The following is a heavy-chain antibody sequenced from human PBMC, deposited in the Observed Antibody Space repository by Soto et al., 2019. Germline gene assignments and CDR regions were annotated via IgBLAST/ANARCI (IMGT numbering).Heavy chain of an antibody. D-gene: IGHD4-17*01. J-gene: IGHJ6*03. V-gene: IGHV3-53*01. CDR2: IYSGGST. CDR3: ARALRMRPARPETTHNYYYYMDV. Sequence: GGSLRLSCAASGFTVSSNYMSWVRQAPGKGLEWVSVIYSGGSTYYADSVKGRFTISRDNSKNTLYLQMNSLRAEDTAVYSGARALRMRPARPETTHNYYYYMDVWGKGTTVTVSS. CDR1: GFTVSSNY.